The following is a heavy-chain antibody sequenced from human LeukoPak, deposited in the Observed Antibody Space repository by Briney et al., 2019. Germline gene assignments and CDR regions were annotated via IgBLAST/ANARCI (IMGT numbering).Heavy chain of an antibody. CDR3: ARGGAAPTPYYYYYMDV. V-gene: IGHV3-53*01. CDR1: GFTVSSNY. J-gene: IGHJ6*03. Sequence: GGSLRLSCAASGFTVSSNYMSWVRQAPGKGLEWVSVIYSGGSTYYADSVKGRFTISRDNSKNTLYLQMSSLRAEDTAVYYCARGGAAPTPYYYYYMDVWGKGTTVTVSS. D-gene: IGHD6-13*01. CDR2: IYSGGST.